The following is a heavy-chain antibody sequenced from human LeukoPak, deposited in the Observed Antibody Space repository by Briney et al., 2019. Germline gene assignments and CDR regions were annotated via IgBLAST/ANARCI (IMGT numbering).Heavy chain of an antibody. CDR2: IYYSGST. D-gene: IGHD4-17*01. Sequence: PSAPLSLTCTVSGGSISSYYWSWIRQPPGKGLEWIGYIYYSGSTNYNPSLKSRVTISVDTSKNQFSLKLSSVTAADTAVYYCARGYGDYGFDAFDIWGQGTMVTVSS. J-gene: IGHJ3*02. CDR3: ARGYGDYGFDAFDI. V-gene: IGHV4-59*01. CDR1: GGSISSYY.